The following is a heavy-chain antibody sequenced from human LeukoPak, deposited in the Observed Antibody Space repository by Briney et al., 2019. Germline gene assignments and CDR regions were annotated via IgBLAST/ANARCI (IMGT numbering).Heavy chain of an antibody. CDR3: ARDHNVADV. Sequence: PGGSLRLSCEASGFTFSHYWMTWYRQAPGKGLEWVANLNQDGSVQAYGDSVRGRFTISRDNAKNSVYIQMSSLRVEDTAMYYCARDHNVADVWGQGTTVTVSS. J-gene: IGHJ3*01. CDR2: LNQDGSVQ. D-gene: IGHD2-8*01. V-gene: IGHV3-7*01. CDR1: GFTFSHYW.